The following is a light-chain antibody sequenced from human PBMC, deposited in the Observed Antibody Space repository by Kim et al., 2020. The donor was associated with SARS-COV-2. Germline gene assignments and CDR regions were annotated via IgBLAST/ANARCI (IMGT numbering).Light chain of an antibody. CDR2: GKN. V-gene: IGLV3-19*01. J-gene: IGLJ3*02. Sequence: ALGKTVEITCQGDHLRSYYASWYQQKPGQAPVLVIYGKNNRPSGIPDQFSGSSSGNTASLTNTGAQAEDEADYYCNSRDSSGNHLVFGGGTQLTVL. CDR3: NSRDSSGNHLV. CDR1: HLRSYY.